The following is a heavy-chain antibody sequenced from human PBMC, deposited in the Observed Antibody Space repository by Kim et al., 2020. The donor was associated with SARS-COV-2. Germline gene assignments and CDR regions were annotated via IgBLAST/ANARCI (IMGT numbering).Heavy chain of an antibody. CDR3: ARRAYSGAWCYYDI. V-gene: IGHV3-23*01. J-gene: IGHJ4*02. D-gene: IGHD3-10*01. CDR2: ISGSGAEA. Sequence: GGSLRLSCAASGFSFSNYGMSWVRQAPGKGLEWVTPISGSGAEASYADSVRGRFTTSRDNPKTTLYLQMNRLTADDTAIYFCARRAYSGAWCYYDIWGQGTLVTVSS. CDR1: GFSFSNYG.